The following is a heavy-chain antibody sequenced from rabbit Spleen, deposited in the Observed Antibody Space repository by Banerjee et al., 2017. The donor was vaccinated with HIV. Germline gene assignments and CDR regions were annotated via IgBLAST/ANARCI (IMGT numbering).Heavy chain of an antibody. Sequence: QELVESGGGLVQPGESLKVSCKASGFDFSRYSINWVRQAPGKGPEWIGCINIGSSATDYANWPKGRFTISKTSSTTVTLQMTSLTAADTATYFCARNYVNAFDPWGQGPSSPS. D-gene: IGHD1-1*01. CDR3: ARNYVNAFDP. CDR2: INIGSSAT. J-gene: IGHJ2*01. V-gene: IGHV1S40*01. CDR1: GFDFSRYS.